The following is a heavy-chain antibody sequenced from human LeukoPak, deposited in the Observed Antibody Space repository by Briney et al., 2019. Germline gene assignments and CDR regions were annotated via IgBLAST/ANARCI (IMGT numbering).Heavy chain of an antibody. V-gene: IGHV4-4*02. CDR3: ARLGGSSAGYDY. Sequence: SETLSLTCAVSGGSISSSNWWSWVRQPPGKGLEWIGEIYHSGSTNYNPSLKSRVTISVDTSKNQFSLKLSSVTAADTAVYYCARLGGSSAGYDYWGQGTLVTVSS. CDR2: IYHSGST. CDR1: GGSISSSNW. J-gene: IGHJ4*02. D-gene: IGHD3-10*01.